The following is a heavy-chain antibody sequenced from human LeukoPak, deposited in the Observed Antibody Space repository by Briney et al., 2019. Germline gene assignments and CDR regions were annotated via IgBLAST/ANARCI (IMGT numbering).Heavy chain of an antibody. V-gene: IGHV3-23*01. CDR1: GVTVFTKS. D-gene: IGHD3-3*01. Sequence: PGGSLRLSCTLSGVTVFTKSICWVRQAPGKGLEWVSGISGSGGTTYYSDSVKGRFTISRDNSKNSVYLQMNSLRADDTAVYYCAQGGIGIFRSYFDYWGQGTLVTVSS. CDR3: AQGGIGIFRSYFDY. CDR2: ISGSGGTT. J-gene: IGHJ4*02.